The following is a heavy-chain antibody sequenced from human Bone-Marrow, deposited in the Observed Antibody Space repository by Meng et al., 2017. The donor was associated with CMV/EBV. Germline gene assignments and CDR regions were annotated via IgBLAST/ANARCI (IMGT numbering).Heavy chain of an antibody. J-gene: IGHJ5*02. V-gene: IGHV3-23*04. CDR3: AKDGDSSSWFLNWFDP. CDR2: ISGSGGST. D-gene: IGHD6-13*01. CDR1: GFTFSSYW. Sequence: EVQLVESGGGLVQPXGSLRLFCAASGFTFSSYWMHWVHQAPGKGLVWVSAISGSGGSTYYADSVKGRFTISRDNSKNTLYLQMNSLRAEDTAVYYCAKDGDSSSWFLNWFDPRGHGTLVTVSS.